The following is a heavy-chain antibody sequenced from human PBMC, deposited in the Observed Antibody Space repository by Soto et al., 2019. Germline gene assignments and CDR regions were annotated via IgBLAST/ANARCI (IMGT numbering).Heavy chain of an antibody. CDR2: ISGSGGST. CDR1: GFTFSSYA. D-gene: IGHD1-26*01. CDR3: AKALGRAPGSNWFDL. V-gene: IGHV3-23*01. Sequence: EVQLLESGGGLVQPGGSLRLSSAASGFTFSSYAMSWVRQAPGKGLEWVSAISGSGGSTYYADSVKGRLTISRDNSKNTLYLQMNSLRAEDTAVYYCAKALGRAPGSNWFDLWGQGTLVTVSS. J-gene: IGHJ5*02.